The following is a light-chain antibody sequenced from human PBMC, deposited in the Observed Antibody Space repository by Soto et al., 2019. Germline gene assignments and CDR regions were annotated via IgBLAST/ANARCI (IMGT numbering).Light chain of an antibody. CDR3: CSYTSSGTYV. CDR2: EVS. V-gene: IGLV2-14*01. CDR1: SSDVGNYKY. J-gene: IGLJ1*01. Sequence: QSALTQPASVSGSPGQSITISCTGTSSDVGNYKYVSWYQQHPGKAPKLMIYEVSNRPSGVSNRFPGSKSGNTASLTISGRQAEDETDYYCCSYTSSGTYVFGVGTKVTVL.